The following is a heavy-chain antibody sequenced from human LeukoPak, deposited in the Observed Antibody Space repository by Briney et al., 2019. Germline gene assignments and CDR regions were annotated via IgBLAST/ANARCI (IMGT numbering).Heavy chain of an antibody. CDR3: AKGSYDSSGYFYYQYGMDV. D-gene: IGHD3-22*01. V-gene: IGHV1-18*01. CDR1: GYTFNSYG. J-gene: IGHJ6*02. Sequence: ASVKVSCKASGYTFNSYGFHWVRQAPGQGLEWMGWFSTYNGNTKYSQKLQGRVTLTTDTSTSTAYMELRSLRYDDTAVYYCAKGSYDSSGYFYYQYGMDVWGQGTTVTVSS. CDR2: FSTYNGNT.